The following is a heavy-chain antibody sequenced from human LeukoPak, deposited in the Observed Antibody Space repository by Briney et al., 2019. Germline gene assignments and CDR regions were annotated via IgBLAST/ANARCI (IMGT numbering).Heavy chain of an antibody. CDR2: IGSSGGII. D-gene: IGHD2-8*02. Sequence: GGSLRLSCAASGFPFSSYEMNWVRQAPGKGLEWVSYIGSSGGIIYYADSVKGRFTISRDNAKNSLYLQMNSLRAEDTAVYYCARGSTWSAPPDYWGRGTLVTVSS. V-gene: IGHV3-48*03. J-gene: IGHJ4*02. CDR3: ARGSTWSAPPDY. CDR1: GFPFSSYE.